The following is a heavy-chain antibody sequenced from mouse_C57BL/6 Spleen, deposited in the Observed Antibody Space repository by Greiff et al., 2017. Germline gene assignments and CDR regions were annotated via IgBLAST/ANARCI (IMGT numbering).Heavy chain of an antibody. CDR2: ISDGGSYT. D-gene: IGHD1-1*01. CDR1: GFTFSSYA. V-gene: IGHV5-4*01. Sequence: EVHLVESGGGLVKPGGSLKLSCAASGFTFSSYAMSWVRQTPEKRLEWVATISDGGSYTYYPDNVKGRFTISRDNAKNNLYLQMSHLKSEDTAMYYCAREVLYYGSSYVYFDYWGQGTTLTVSS. J-gene: IGHJ2*01. CDR3: AREVLYYGSSYVYFDY.